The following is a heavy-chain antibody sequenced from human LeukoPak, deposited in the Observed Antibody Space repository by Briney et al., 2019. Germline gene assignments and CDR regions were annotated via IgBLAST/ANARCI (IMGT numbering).Heavy chain of an antibody. J-gene: IGHJ6*02. V-gene: IGHV3-33*01. Sequence: GRSLRLSCAASGFIFSSYGMHWVRQAPGKGLEWVAVIWYDGSNKYYADSVKGRSTISRDNSKNTLYLQMNSLRAEDTAVYYCARDKGYCSSTSCSHYYYYGMDVWGQGTTVTVSS. CDR2: IWYDGSNK. CDR3: ARDKGYCSSTSCSHYYYYGMDV. CDR1: GFIFSSYG. D-gene: IGHD2-2*01.